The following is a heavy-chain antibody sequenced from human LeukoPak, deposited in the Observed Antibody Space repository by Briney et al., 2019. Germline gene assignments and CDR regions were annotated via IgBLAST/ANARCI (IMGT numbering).Heavy chain of an antibody. CDR2: FDPEDGET. CDR1: GYTFTGYY. D-gene: IGHD1-26*01. J-gene: IGHJ3*02. CDR3: ATDLNSGSYPTYDAFDI. Sequence: GASVKVSCKASGYTFTGYYMHWVRQAPGKGLEWMGGFDPEDGETIYAQKFQGRVTMTEDTSTDTAYMELSSLRSEDTAVYYCATDLNSGSYPTYDAFDIWGQGTMVTVSS. V-gene: IGHV1-24*01.